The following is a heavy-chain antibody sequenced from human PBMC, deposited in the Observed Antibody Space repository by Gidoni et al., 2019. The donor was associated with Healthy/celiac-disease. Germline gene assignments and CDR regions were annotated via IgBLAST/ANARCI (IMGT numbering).Heavy chain of an antibody. Sequence: QVTLRESGPALVKPTQTLTLTCTFSGFSLSTSGMCVSWIRQPPGKALAWLARVDWDDDKYYSTSLKTRLTISKDTSKNQVVLTMTNMDPVDTATYYCARIWRFGPYYYGMDVWGQGTTVTVSS. V-gene: IGHV2-70*15. J-gene: IGHJ6*02. D-gene: IGHD3-10*01. CDR3: ARIWRFGPYYYGMDV. CDR2: VDWDDDK. CDR1: GFSLSTSGMC.